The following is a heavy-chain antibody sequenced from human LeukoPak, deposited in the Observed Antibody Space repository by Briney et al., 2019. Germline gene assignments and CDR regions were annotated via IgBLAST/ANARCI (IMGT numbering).Heavy chain of an antibody. CDR3: ARDFGAAAATTTDLFDY. D-gene: IGHD6-13*01. CDR2: INPNSGGT. V-gene: IGHV1-2*02. J-gene: IGHJ4*02. Sequence: ASVKVSCKASGYTFTGYYMHWVRQAPGQGLEWIGWINPNSGGTNYAQKFQGRVTMTRDTSISTAYMELSRLRSDDTAVYYCARDFGAAAATTTDLFDYWGQGTLVTVSS. CDR1: GYTFTGYY.